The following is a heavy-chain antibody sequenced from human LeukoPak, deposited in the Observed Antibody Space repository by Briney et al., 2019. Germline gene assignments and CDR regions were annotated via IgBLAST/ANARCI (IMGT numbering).Heavy chain of an antibody. D-gene: IGHD5-12*01. V-gene: IGHV3-30*18. CDR3: VKDKHRDGYTYGVYDS. CDR1: GFTFSIFG. J-gene: IGHJ5*01. CDR2: ISSDGANK. Sequence: PGGSLRLSCAASGFTFSIFGMHWVRQAPGKGLEWVAIISSDGANKDHADSVKGRFTISRDNAKNSLDLQMSSLRPEDTALYYCVKDKHRDGYTYGVYDSWGQGTLITVSS.